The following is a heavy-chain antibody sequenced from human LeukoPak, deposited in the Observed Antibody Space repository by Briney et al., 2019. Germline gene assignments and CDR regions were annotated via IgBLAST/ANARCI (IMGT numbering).Heavy chain of an antibody. CDR3: AKEYYVLLVYALGGSFDY. Sequence: VGSLRLSCAASGFTFRSYAMSWVRQAPGKGLEWVSTISGNGRSTYYGDSVKGRFTISRGNSKNTLSLQMNSLRAEDTAVYYCAKEYYVLLVYALGGSFDYWGRGTLVTVSS. CDR2: ISGNGRST. V-gene: IGHV3-23*01. J-gene: IGHJ4*02. D-gene: IGHD2-8*02. CDR1: GFTFRSYA.